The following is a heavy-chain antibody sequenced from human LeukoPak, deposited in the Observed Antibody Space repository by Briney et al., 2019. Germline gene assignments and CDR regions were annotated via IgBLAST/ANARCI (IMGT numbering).Heavy chain of an antibody. CDR1: GFTFSSYG. CDR3: AKPPYDSSGYYQSTFEY. V-gene: IGHV3-30*18. J-gene: IGHJ4*02. CDR2: ISYDGSSE. D-gene: IGHD3-22*01. Sequence: PGRSLRLSCAASGFTFSSYGMHWVRQAPSKGLEWVAVISYDGSSEYYADSVKGRFTISRDNSKNTLYLQMNSLRAADAAVYYCAKPPYDSSGYYQSTFEYWGQGTLVTVSS.